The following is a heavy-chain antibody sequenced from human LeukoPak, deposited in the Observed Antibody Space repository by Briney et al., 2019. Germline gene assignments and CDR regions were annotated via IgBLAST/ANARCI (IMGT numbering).Heavy chain of an antibody. Sequence: ASVKVSFKASGYTFTSYYMHWVRQAPGQGLEWMGIINPSGGSTSYAQKFQGRVTMTRDTSTSTVYMELSSLRSEDTAVYYCARTQSGGSYQWWFDPWGQGTLVTVSS. CDR3: ARTQSGGSYQWWFDP. D-gene: IGHD1-26*01. CDR1: GYTFTSYY. CDR2: INPSGGST. V-gene: IGHV1-46*01. J-gene: IGHJ5*02.